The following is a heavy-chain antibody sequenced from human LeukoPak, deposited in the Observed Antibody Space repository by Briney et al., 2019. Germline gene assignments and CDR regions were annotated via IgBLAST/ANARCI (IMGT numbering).Heavy chain of an antibody. Sequence: GGSLRLSCTASGFTFSSYAMNWVRQAPGKGLEWVSSISGSGRNTDYTDSVKGRFTISRDNSKNTLFMQMNSLRAEDMAIYYCAKAGSRSSTSPGAYWGQGTQVTVSS. CDR1: GFTFSSYA. J-gene: IGHJ4*02. D-gene: IGHD6-6*01. CDR3: AKAGSRSSTSPGAY. V-gene: IGHV3-23*01. CDR2: ISGSGRNT.